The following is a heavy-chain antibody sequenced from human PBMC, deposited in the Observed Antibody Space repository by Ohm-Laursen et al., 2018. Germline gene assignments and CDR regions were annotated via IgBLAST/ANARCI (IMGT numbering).Heavy chain of an antibody. CDR3: ARVQGKKQWLAYYYGMDV. Sequence: SLRLSCAASGFTFSSYCMHWVRQAPGKGLEWVAVIWYDGSNKYYADSVKGRFTISRDNSKNTLYLQMNSLRAEDTAVYYCARVQGKKQWLAYYYGMDVWGQGTTVTVSS. CDR2: IWYDGSNK. D-gene: IGHD6-19*01. V-gene: IGHV3-33*01. CDR1: GFTFSSYC. J-gene: IGHJ6*02.